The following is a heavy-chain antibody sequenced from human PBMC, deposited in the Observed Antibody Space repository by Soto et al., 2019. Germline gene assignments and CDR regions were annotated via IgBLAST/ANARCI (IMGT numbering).Heavy chain of an antibody. Sequence: QLQLQESGPGLVKPSETLSLTCTVSGGSISSSSYYWGWIRQPPGKGLEWIGSIYYSGSTYYNPSLKSRVTMSVDTSKNQFSLKLSSVTAADAAVYYCARHPKYYNGMDVWGQGTTVTVSS. J-gene: IGHJ6*02. V-gene: IGHV4-39*01. CDR3: ARHPKYYNGMDV. CDR2: IYYSGST. CDR1: GGSISSSSYY.